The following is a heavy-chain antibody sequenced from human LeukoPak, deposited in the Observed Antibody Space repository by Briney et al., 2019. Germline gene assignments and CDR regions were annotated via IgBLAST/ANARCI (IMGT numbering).Heavy chain of an antibody. V-gene: IGHV5-51*01. CDR3: ARRPGYYGSGSSNWFDP. D-gene: IGHD3-10*01. CDR1: GYSFTSYW. J-gene: IGHJ5*02. CDR2: IYPGDSDT. Sequence: GESLQISCKGSGYSFTSYWIGWVRQMPGKGLEWMGIIYPGDSDTRYSPSFQGQVTISADKSISTAYLQWSSLKASDTAMYYCARRPGYYGSGSSNWFDPWGQGTLVTVSS.